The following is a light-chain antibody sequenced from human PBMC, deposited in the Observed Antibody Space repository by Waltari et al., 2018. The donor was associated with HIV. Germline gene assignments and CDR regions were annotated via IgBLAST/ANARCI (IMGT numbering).Light chain of an antibody. CDR2: WAS. CDR3: QQYYSSPLT. J-gene: IGKJ4*01. V-gene: IGKV4-1*01. CDR1: QTVLYSSNNKNY. Sequence: DIVMTQSPDSLAVSLGGRATINCNSSQTVLYSSNNKNYLAWYQQKPGQPPKLVIYWASTRESGVPDRFSGSGSGTDFTLTISSLQAEDVAVYYCQQYYSSPLTFGGGTKVEIK.